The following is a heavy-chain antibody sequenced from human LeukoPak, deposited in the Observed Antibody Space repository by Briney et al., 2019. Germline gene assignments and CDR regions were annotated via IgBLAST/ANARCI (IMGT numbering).Heavy chain of an antibody. CDR2: IYYSGST. CDR3: ARHIRYCSGGSCYGDYYYYMDV. D-gene: IGHD2-15*01. CDR1: GGSISSYY. J-gene: IGHJ6*03. V-gene: IGHV4-59*08. Sequence: SETLSLTCTVSGGSISSYYWSWIRQPPGKGLEWIGYIYYSGSTNYNPSLKSRVTMSVDTSKNQFSLKLSSVTAADTAVYYCARHIRYCSGGSCYGDYYYYMDVWGKGTTVTVSS.